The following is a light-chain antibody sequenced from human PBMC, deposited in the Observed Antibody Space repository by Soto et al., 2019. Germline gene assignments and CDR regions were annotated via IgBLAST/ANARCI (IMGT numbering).Light chain of an antibody. CDR3: QPYNNWPFPSWT. Sequence: EIVMTQSPATLSASPGERATLSCRASQSVSSNLAWYQQKPGQAPRLLIYGASTRATGIPARFSGSGSGTEFTLTISSLQSEDFAVYYCQPYNNWPFPSWTFGQGTKVEIK. CDR1: QSVSSN. V-gene: IGKV3-15*01. J-gene: IGKJ1*01. CDR2: GAS.